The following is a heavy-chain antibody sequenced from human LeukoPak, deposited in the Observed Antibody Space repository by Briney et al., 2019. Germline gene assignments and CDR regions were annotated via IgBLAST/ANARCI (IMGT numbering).Heavy chain of an antibody. CDR2: ISSSSTYI. J-gene: IGHJ4*02. Sequence: PGGSLRPSCAASGFTFSSYTMNWVRQAPGKGLEWVSSISSSSTYIYYAGSVKGRFTISRDNAKKSLYLQMNSLRAEDTAVYYCARDAPICGGNCYMQYWGQGTLVTVSS. D-gene: IGHD2-21*02. V-gene: IGHV3-21*01. CDR1: GFTFSSYT. CDR3: ARDAPICGGNCYMQY.